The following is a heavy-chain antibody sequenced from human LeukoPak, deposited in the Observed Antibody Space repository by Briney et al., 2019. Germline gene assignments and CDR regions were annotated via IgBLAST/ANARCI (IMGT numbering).Heavy chain of an antibody. J-gene: IGHJ4*02. V-gene: IGHV3-30*02. CDR3: AKDRGIAARPPPAYYFDY. CDR1: GFTFSSYG. D-gene: IGHD6-6*01. CDR2: IRYDGSNK. Sequence: GGSLRLSCAASGFTFSSYGMHWVRQAPGKGLEWVAFIRYDGSNKYYADSVKGRFTISRDNSKNTLYLKMNSLRAEDTAVYYCAKDRGIAARPPPAYYFDYWGQGTLVTVSS.